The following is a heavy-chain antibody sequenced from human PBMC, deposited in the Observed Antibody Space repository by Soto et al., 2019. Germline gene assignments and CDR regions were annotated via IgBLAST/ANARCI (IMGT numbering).Heavy chain of an antibody. J-gene: IGHJ6*02. V-gene: IGHV4-4*02. CDR3: VRSGYYSLDV. D-gene: IGHD3-22*01. CDR1: GDSIIGTGW. CDR2: VYHSGAT. Sequence: QVQLQESGPGLVRPSGTLSLTCAVSGDSIIGTGWWSWVRQSPGKGLDWIGEVYHSGATNYNPSLKSRVTISVDTSRNQFSLNLGSVTAADTAVYYCVRSGYYSLDVWAKGPRSPSP.